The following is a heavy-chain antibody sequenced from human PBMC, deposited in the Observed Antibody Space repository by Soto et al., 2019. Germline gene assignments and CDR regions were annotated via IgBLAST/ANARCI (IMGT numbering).Heavy chain of an antibody. Sequence: AGGSLRLSCAASGFTFSSYAMSWVRQAPGKGLEWVSAISGSGGSTYYADSVKGRFTISRDNSKNTLYLQMNSLRAEDTAVYYCAKVGEQWLVRGWFDPWGQGTLVTVSS. CDR1: GFTFSSYA. CDR2: ISGSGGST. D-gene: IGHD6-19*01. CDR3: AKVGEQWLVRGWFDP. V-gene: IGHV3-23*01. J-gene: IGHJ5*02.